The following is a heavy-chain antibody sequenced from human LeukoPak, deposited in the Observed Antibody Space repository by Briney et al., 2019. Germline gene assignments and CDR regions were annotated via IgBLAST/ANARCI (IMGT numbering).Heavy chain of an antibody. CDR3: ARSGTTYYYDSGSRI. V-gene: IGHV3-30*02. D-gene: IGHD3-22*01. CDR1: GFTFSSYG. CDR2: IRYDGSNK. J-gene: IGHJ3*02. Sequence: GGSLRLSCAASGFTFSSYGMHWVRQAPGKGLEWVAFIRYDGSNKYYADSVKGRFTISRDNAKNSLYLQMNSLRAEDMAVYYCARSGTTYYYDSGSRIWGQGTMVTVSS.